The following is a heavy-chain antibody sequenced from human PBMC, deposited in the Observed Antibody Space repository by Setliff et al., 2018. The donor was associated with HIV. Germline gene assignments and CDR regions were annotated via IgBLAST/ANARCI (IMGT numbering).Heavy chain of an antibody. Sequence: GGSLRLSCAASGFTFSSYAMSWVRQAPGKGLEWVSAISSSGSYIYYAGSLKGRFTISRDNARNSLYLDMNTLRAEDTALYYCARSRSTRDAFDTWGQGTMVTVSS. D-gene: IGHD2-2*01. CDR1: GFTFSSYA. V-gene: IGHV3-21*01. CDR2: ISSSGSYI. CDR3: ARSRSTRDAFDT. J-gene: IGHJ3*02.